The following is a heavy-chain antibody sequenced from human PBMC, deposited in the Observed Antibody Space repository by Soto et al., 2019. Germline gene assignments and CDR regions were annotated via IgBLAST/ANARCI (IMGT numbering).Heavy chain of an antibody. J-gene: IGHJ5*02. CDR3: ATQEVGGSYVYTFDP. CDR1: GGSISSSSYY. CDR2: IYYSGST. D-gene: IGHD1-26*01. V-gene: IGHV4-39*02. Sequence: QLQLQESGPGLVKPSETLSLTCTVSGGSISSSSYYWAWIRQPPGKGLEWIGSIYYSGSTYYNPSLKSRVTISVDTSKNHFSLKLSSVTAADTAVYYCATQEVGGSYVYTFDPWGQGTLVTVSS.